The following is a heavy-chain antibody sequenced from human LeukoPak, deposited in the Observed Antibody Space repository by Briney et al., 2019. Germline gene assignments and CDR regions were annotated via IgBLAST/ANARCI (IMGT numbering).Heavy chain of an antibody. CDR3: AKDVGVPDSGSSYFDY. J-gene: IGHJ4*02. V-gene: IGHV3-23*01. D-gene: IGHD1-26*01. Sequence: GGSLRLSCAASGFTFSSYSMNWVRQAPGKGLEWVSAISGSGGSTYYADSVKGRFTISRDNSKNTLYLQMNSLRAEDTAVYYCAKDVGVPDSGSSYFDYWGQGSLVTVSS. CDR2: ISGSGGST. CDR1: GFTFSSYS.